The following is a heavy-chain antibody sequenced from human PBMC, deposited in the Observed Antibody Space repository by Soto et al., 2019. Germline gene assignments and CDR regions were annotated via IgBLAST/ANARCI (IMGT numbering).Heavy chain of an antibody. CDR3: ARPEALYYYDSSGYPFDY. CDR1: GFTFSSYA. V-gene: IGHV3-30-3*01. J-gene: IGHJ4*02. D-gene: IGHD3-22*01. Sequence: GGSLRLSCAASGFTFSSYAMHWVRQAPGKGLEWVAVISYDGSNKYYADSVKGRFTISRDNSKNTLYLQMNSLRAEDAAVYYCARPEALYYYDSSGYPFDYWGQGTLVTVSS. CDR2: ISYDGSNK.